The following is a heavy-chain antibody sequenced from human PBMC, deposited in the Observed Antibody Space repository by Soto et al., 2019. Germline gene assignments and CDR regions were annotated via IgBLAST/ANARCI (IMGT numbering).Heavy chain of an antibody. CDR1: GDSITSGESY. CDR2: IYYSGST. V-gene: IGHV4-30-4*01. D-gene: IGHD3-16*01. J-gene: IGHJ6*02. Sequence: SETLSLTCTVSGDSITSGESYWSWIRQPPGKGLEWIGYIYYSGSTYYNPSLKSRISISVDTSKNQFSLKLRSVTAADTAVYYGARVLATIPGGYGRSPTDYGMDVGGQGTTVTAPS. CDR3: ARVLATIPGGYGRSPTDYGMDV.